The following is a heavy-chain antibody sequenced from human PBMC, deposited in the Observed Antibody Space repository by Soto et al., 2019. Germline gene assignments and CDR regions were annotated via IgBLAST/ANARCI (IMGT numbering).Heavy chain of an antibody. V-gene: IGHV3-30*18. CDR3: AKGTAVEPRLVSQVYYGMDV. CDR1: GFTFSSYG. J-gene: IGHJ6*02. CDR2: ISYDGSNK. Sequence: QVQLVESGGGVVQPGRSLRLSCAASGFTFSSYGMHWVRQAPGKGLEWVAVISYDGSNKYYADSVKGRFTISRDNSKNTLYLQMNSLRAEDTAVYYCAKGTAVEPRLVSQVYYGMDVWGQGTTVTVSS. D-gene: IGHD1-1*01.